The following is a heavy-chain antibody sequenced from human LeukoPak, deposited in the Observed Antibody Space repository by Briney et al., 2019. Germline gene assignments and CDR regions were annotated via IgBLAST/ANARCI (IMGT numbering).Heavy chain of an antibody. V-gene: IGHV4-59*08. CDR1: GGSISSYY. D-gene: IGHD3-22*01. CDR2: IYFSGST. Sequence: SETLSLTCTVSGGSISSYYWSWIRQPPGKGLEWIGFIYFSGSTYYNPSLKSRVTISVDTSKNQFSLKLSSVTAADTAVYYCARHDPYDSSGYDGYFDYWGQGTLVTVSS. CDR3: ARHDPYDSSGYDGYFDY. J-gene: IGHJ4*02.